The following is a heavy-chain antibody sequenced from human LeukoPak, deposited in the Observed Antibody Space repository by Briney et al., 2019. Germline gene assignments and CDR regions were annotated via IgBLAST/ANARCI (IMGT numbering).Heavy chain of an antibody. CDR1: GGSISSSSYY. Sequence: ASETLSLTCTVSGGSISSSSYYWGWIRQPPGKGLEWIGSIYYSGSTYYNPSLKSRVTISVDTSKNQFSLKLSSVTAADTAVHYCARSDGYGLVGIWGQGTMVTVSS. J-gene: IGHJ3*02. CDR2: IYYSGST. V-gene: IGHV4-39*07. CDR3: ARSDGYGLVGI. D-gene: IGHD3-10*01.